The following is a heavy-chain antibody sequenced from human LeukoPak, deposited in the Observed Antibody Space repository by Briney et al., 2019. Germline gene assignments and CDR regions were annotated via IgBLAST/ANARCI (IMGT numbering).Heavy chain of an antibody. V-gene: IGHV4-59*01. CDR3: ARATSGSYLY. D-gene: IGHD1-26*01. CDR1: GGSISSYY. CDR2: IYYSGST. J-gene: IGHJ4*02. Sequence: PSETLSLTCTVSGGSISSYYWSWIRQPPGKGLEWIGYIYYSGSTNYNPSLKSRVTISVDTSKNQFSLRLSSVTAADTAVYYCARATSGSYLYWGQGTLVTVSS.